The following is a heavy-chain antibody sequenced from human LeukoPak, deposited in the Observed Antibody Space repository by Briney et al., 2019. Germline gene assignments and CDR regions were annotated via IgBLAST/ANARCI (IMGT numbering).Heavy chain of an antibody. V-gene: IGHV3-11*01. CDR1: GFTFSDYY. CDR3: AREGSYYYGSGSYLYGGYFGY. J-gene: IGHJ4*02. Sequence: GGSLRLSCAASGFTFSDYYMSWIRQAPGKGLEWVSYISSSGSTIYYADSVKGRFTISRDNAKNSLYLQMNSLRAEDTAVYYCAREGSYYYGSGSYLYGGYFGYWGQGTLVTVSS. D-gene: IGHD3-10*01. CDR2: ISSSGSTI.